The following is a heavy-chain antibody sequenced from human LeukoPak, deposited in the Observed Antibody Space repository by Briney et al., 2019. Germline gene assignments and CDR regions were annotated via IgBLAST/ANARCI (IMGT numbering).Heavy chain of an antibody. V-gene: IGHV4-34*01. CDR1: GGSFSGYY. CDR2: INHSGST. Sequence: SETLSLTCAVCGGSFSGYYWSWIRQPPGKGLEWIGEINHSGSTNYNPSLKSRVTISVDTSKNQFSLKLSSVTAADTAVYYCARSRPRVTTTYYYYMDVWGKGTTVTVSS. CDR3: ARSRPRVTTTYYYYMDV. J-gene: IGHJ6*03. D-gene: IGHD5-12*01.